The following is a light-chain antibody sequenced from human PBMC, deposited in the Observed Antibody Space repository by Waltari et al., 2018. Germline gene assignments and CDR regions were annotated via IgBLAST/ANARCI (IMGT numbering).Light chain of an antibody. V-gene: IGLV3-1*01. J-gene: IGLJ2*01. CDR2: QDT. Sequence: SYELTQPPSVSVSPGQTASITCSGNKLGDKYACWYQQTPGQSPVVVLYQDTKRPSGIPERVSGSNSGNTATLTISGTQAMDEADYYCQAWDTSTYHVVFGGGTKLTVL. CDR1: KLGDKY. CDR3: QAWDTSTYHVV.